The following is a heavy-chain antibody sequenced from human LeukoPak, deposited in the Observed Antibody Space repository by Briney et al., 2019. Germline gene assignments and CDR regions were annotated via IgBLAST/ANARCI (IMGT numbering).Heavy chain of an antibody. D-gene: IGHD3-3*01. J-gene: IGHJ4*02. Sequence: SETLSLTCTVSGGSISSYYWSWIRQPPGKGLEWIGVIYHRGNTDYNSSLKSRVTMSVDRSKDQFSLKLSSVTAADTAVYYCASRSSIWSGYQDTLYYFDSWGQGTLVTVSS. V-gene: IGHV4-59*01. CDR3: ASRSSIWSGYQDTLYYFDS. CDR1: GGSISSYY. CDR2: IYHRGNT.